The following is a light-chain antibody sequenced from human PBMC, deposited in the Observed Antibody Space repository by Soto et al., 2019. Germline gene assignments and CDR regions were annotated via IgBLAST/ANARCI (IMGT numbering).Light chain of an antibody. Sequence: QSVLTQPPSVSGAPGQRVTISCTGSSSNIGAGYDVHWYQQLPGTAPKLLIYGNSKPPSGVPDRFSGSKSGTSASLAITGLQADDEADYYCPSYDSSLSGRVFGGGTKVTVL. J-gene: IGLJ3*02. CDR3: PSYDSSLSGRV. CDR1: SSNIGAGYD. CDR2: GNS. V-gene: IGLV1-40*01.